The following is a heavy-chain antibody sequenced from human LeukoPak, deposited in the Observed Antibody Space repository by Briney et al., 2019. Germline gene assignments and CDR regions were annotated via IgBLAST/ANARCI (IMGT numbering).Heavy chain of an antibody. CDR1: GFVFTNYG. J-gene: IGHJ4*02. V-gene: IGHV3-7*01. CDR3: ARGWGYLGY. D-gene: IGHD5-12*01. CDR2: IKQDGSEK. Sequence: GGSLRLSCAASGFVFTNYGIHWVRQAPGKGLEWVANIKQDGSEKYYVDSVKGQFTISRDNAKNSLYLQMNSLRAEDTAVYYCARGWGYLGYWGQGTLVTVSS.